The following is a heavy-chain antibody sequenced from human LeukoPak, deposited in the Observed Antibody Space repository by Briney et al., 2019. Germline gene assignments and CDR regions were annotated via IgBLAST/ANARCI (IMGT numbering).Heavy chain of an antibody. D-gene: IGHD6-25*01. Sequence: GGSLRLSCAASGFTFSSYEMNWVRQAPGKGLEWVSYISSSGSTIYYADSVKGRFTISRDNAKNSLYLQMNSLRAEDTAVYYCARDLSSSGFGYWGQGTLVTVSS. J-gene: IGHJ4*02. V-gene: IGHV3-48*03. CDR2: ISSSGSTI. CDR3: ARDLSSSGFGY. CDR1: GFTFSSYE.